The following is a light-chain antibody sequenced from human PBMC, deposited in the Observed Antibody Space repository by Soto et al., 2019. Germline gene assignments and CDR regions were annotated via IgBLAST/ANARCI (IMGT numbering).Light chain of an antibody. J-gene: IGKJ5*01. V-gene: IGKV3-20*01. Sequence: VMTQSPATLSVSPGERATLSCRASESVSRNLAWYQQKPGQAPRLLIYDASTRATGIPDRFSGGGSGTDFTLTISRLEPEDFAVYYCQQYGSSPRTFGQGTRWIL. CDR2: DAS. CDR1: ESVSRN. CDR3: QQYGSSPRT.